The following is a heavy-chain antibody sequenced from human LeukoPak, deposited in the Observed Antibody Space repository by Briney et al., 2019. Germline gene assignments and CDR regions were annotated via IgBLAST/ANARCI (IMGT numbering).Heavy chain of an antibody. D-gene: IGHD1-14*01. CDR2: IYHSGST. Sequence: PSQTLSLTCAVSGGSISSGGYSWSWIRQPPGKGLEWIGYIYHSGSTYYNPSLKSRVTISVDRSKNQFSLKLSSVTAADTAVYYCARHVYNRRFDYWGQGTLVTVSS. CDR3: ARHVYNRRFDY. V-gene: IGHV4-30-2*01. J-gene: IGHJ4*02. CDR1: GGSISSGGYS.